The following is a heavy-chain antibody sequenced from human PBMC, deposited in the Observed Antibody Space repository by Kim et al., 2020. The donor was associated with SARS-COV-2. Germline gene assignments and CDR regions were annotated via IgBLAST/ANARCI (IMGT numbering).Heavy chain of an antibody. CDR3: ARIGTFGGVIPS. J-gene: IGHJ4*02. D-gene: IGHD3-16*02. V-gene: IGHV1-46*01. Sequence: SYAQKFQGRVTMTRDTSTRTVYMELSSLRSEDTAVYYCARIGTFGGVIPSRGQGTLVTVSS.